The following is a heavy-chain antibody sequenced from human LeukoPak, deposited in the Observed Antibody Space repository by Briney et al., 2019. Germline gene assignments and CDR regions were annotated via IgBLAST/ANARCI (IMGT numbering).Heavy chain of an antibody. Sequence: ASVKVSCKVSGHTLTELSMHWVRQAPGQGLEWMGIINPSGGSTSYAQKFQGRVTMTRDMSTSTVYMELSSLRSEDTAVYYCARSRIAARLEYYYYMDVWGKGTTVTVSS. V-gene: IGHV1-46*01. CDR1: GHTLTELS. CDR3: ARSRIAARLEYYYYMDV. D-gene: IGHD6-6*01. J-gene: IGHJ6*03. CDR2: INPSGGST.